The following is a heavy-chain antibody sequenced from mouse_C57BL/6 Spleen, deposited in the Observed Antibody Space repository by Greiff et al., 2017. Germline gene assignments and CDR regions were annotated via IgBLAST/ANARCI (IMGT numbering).Heavy chain of an antibody. CDR3: ARERLGPY. D-gene: IGHD4-1*01. Sequence: QVQLQQSGAELVKPGASVKLSCKASGYTFTSYWMQWVKQRPGQGLEWIGEIDPSDSYTNYNQKFKGKATLTVDTSSSTAYMQLSSLTSEDSAVYYCARERLGPYWGQGTTLTVSS. J-gene: IGHJ2*01. CDR2: IDPSDSYT. V-gene: IGHV1-50*01. CDR1: GYTFTSYW.